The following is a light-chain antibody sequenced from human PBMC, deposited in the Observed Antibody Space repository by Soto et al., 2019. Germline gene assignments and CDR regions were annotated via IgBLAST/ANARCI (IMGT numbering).Light chain of an antibody. V-gene: IGLV2-14*01. Sequence: QSVLTQPASVSGSPGQSITISCTGTSSDVGAYNYVSWYQQYPGKAPKLMIYEVTNRPSGVSSRFSGSKSANTASLTISGLQAEDEADYYCTSKTTLSTVKFGGGTKLTVL. CDR1: SSDVGAYNY. CDR2: EVT. J-gene: IGLJ2*01. CDR3: TSKTTLSTVK.